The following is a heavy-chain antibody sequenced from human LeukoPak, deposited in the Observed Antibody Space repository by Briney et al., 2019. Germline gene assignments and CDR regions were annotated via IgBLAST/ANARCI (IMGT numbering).Heavy chain of an antibody. V-gene: IGHV1-69*13. D-gene: IGHD3-22*01. CDR1: GGTFSSYA. CDR3: ARDNRPLVVITDAFDI. CDR2: IIPIFGTA. J-gene: IGHJ3*02. Sequence: GASVTVSCTASGGTFSSYAISWVRQAPGQGLEWMGGIIPIFGTANYAQKFQGRVTITADESTSTAYMELSSLRSEDTAVYYCARDNRPLVVITDAFDIWGQGTMVTVSS.